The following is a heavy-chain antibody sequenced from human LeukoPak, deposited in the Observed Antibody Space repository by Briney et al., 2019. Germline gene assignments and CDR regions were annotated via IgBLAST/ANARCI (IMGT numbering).Heavy chain of an antibody. Sequence: PGGSLRLSCVASGFTFRSNWMSWVRQAPGKGLEWVAHMNQGGSEKYYVDSVKGRFTISRDNAKNSLFLQMHSLRAEDTAVYYCARVRQYYDFWSGPYYFDYWGQGTLVTVSS. CDR2: MNQGGSEK. CDR3: ARVRQYYDFWSGPYYFDY. CDR1: GFTFRSNW. D-gene: IGHD3-3*01. V-gene: IGHV3-7*01. J-gene: IGHJ4*02.